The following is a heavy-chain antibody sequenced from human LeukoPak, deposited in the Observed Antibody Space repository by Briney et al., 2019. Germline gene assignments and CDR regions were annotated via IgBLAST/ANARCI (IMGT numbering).Heavy chain of an antibody. J-gene: IGHJ4*02. D-gene: IGHD3-22*01. CDR3: ARGRDSSGYYYVDY. Sequence: SETLSLTCTVSGGSLSRYYWSWIRQPAGKGLEWIGRIYTSGSTNYNPSLKSRVTISVDTSKNQFSLKLSSVPAADTAVYYCARGRDSSGYYYVDYWGQGTLVNVSS. CDR1: GGSLSRYY. V-gene: IGHV4-4*07. CDR2: IYTSGST.